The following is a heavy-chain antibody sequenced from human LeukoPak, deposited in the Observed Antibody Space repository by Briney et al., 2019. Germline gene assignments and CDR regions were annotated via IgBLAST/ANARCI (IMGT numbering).Heavy chain of an antibody. CDR3: ARDLHYYVAMDV. D-gene: IGHD3-10*02. CDR2: ITSSGSYT. Sequence: KPGGSVTLSCAASGFTFSNYYMSWIRQTPGKGLEWVSYITSSGSYTNYADSVKGRFTISRDNAKNSLYLQMNSLSPEDTAVYYCARDLHYYVAMDVWGQGTTVTVSS. V-gene: IGHV3-11*05. CDR1: GFTFSNYY. J-gene: IGHJ6*02.